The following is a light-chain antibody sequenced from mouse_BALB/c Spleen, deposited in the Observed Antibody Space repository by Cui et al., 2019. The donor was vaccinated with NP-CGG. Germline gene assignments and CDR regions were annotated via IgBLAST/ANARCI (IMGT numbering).Light chain of an antibody. CDR1: TGAVTTSNY. Sequence: QAVVTQESALTTSPGETVTLTCRSSTGAVTTSNYANWVQEKPDHLFTGLICGTNNRAPGVPARSSGSLIGDKAALTITGAQTEDEAIYFCALWYSNHWVFGGGTKLTVL. V-gene: IGLV1*01. J-gene: IGLJ1*01. CDR3: ALWYSNHWV. CDR2: GTN.